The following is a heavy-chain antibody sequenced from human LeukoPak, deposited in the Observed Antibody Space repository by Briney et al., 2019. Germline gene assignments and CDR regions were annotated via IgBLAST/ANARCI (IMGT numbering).Heavy chain of an antibody. CDR3: TTVRGYYYDSSGYITDY. J-gene: IGHJ4*02. CDR1: GFTFSNAW. Sequence: GGSLRLSCAASGFTFSNAWMGSVRQAPGKGLEWVGRIKSKTDGGTTDYAAPVKGRFTISRDDSKNTLYLQMNSLKTEDTAGYYCTTVRGYYYDSSGYITDYWGQGTLVTVS. D-gene: IGHD3-22*01. V-gene: IGHV3-15*01. CDR2: IKSKTDGGTT.